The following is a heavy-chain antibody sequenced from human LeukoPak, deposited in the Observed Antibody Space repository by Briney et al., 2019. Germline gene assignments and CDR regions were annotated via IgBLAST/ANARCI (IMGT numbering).Heavy chain of an antibody. D-gene: IGHD2-2*01. V-gene: IGHV3-30*04. CDR3: ARQYCSSTSCYGDDAFDI. CDR2: ISYDGSNK. CDR1: RFTFSSYA. Sequence: GGNLRLYCAASRFTFSSYAMHWVRQAPGKGLEGVTVISYDGSNKYYTDSGKGRFTISRDNSKDTMYLQMNSLRAEDTAVYYCARQYCSSTSCYGDDAFDIWGQGTMVTVSS. J-gene: IGHJ3*02.